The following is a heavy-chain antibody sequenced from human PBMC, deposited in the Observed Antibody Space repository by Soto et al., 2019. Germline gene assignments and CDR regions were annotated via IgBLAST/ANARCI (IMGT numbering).Heavy chain of an antibody. Sequence: ASVKVSCKASGYTFTSYDINWVRQATGQGLEWMGWMNPNSGNTGYAQKFQGRVTMTRNTSISTAYMELSSLRSEDTAVYYCARIKDIVVVPAFDYWGQGTLVTVSS. CDR3: ARIKDIVVVPAFDY. J-gene: IGHJ4*02. CDR2: MNPNSGNT. CDR1: GYTFTSYD. D-gene: IGHD2-2*01. V-gene: IGHV1-8*01.